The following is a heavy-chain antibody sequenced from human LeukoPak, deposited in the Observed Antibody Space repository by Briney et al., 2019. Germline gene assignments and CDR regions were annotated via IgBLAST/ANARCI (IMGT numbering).Heavy chain of an antibody. V-gene: IGHV4-39*07. CDR2: IYYSGST. D-gene: IGHD6-19*01. Sequence: SETLSLTCTVSGGSISNSSYYWGWIRQPPGKGLECIGFIYYSGSTYYNPSLKSRVTISVDTYKNQYSLKLSSVTAADTAVYYCAREKAYSSGHYYYNMDVWGKGTTVTVSS. J-gene: IGHJ6*03. CDR3: AREKAYSSGHYYYNMDV. CDR1: GGSISNSSYY.